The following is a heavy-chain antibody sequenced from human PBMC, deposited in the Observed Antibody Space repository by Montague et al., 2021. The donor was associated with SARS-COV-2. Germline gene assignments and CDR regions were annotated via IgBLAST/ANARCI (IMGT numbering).Heavy chain of an antibody. Sequence: CAISGDSVSSTSASWNWIRQSPSRGLEWLGRTYYRSWWRSQYPGSLESRITISGDTSKNQFSLQLNSVTPEDTAVYYCASAFYGDHWALDVWVQGTMVTVSS. CDR1: GDSVSSTSAS. V-gene: IGHV6-1*01. CDR3: ASAFYGDHWALDV. J-gene: IGHJ3*01. D-gene: IGHD3-3*02. CDR2: TYYRSWWRS.